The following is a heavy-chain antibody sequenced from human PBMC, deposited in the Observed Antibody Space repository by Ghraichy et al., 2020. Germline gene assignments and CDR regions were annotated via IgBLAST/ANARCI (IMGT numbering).Heavy chain of an antibody. D-gene: IGHD3-16*01. CDR1: GFTFSSYW. Sequence: GESLNISCVASGFTFSSYWMSWVRQAPGKGLEWVANIKQDGSKIYYVDSVKGRFIISRDNAKNSLYLQMNSLRAEDTAVYYCVRDQGDFAMALYYYGMDVWGQGTTVTVSS. CDR3: VRDQGDFAMALYYYGMDV. V-gene: IGHV3-7*01. CDR2: IKQDGSKI. J-gene: IGHJ6*02.